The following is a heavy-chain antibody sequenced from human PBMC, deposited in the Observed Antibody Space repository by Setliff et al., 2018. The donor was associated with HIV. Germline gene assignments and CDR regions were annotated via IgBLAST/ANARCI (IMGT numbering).Heavy chain of an antibody. V-gene: IGHV4-61*01. J-gene: IGHJ4*02. CDR2: IYYSGNT. D-gene: IGHD4-17*01. CDR1: GGSVGSGSYY. CDR3: ARAPPGYGDANDF. Sequence: LSLTCTVSGGSVGSGSYYWSWXRQPPGKGLEGIGYIYYSGNTNYNPSLKSRVTLSIDTSKNQFSLNLHSVTAADTAVYYCARAPPGYGDANDFWGQGTLVTVSS.